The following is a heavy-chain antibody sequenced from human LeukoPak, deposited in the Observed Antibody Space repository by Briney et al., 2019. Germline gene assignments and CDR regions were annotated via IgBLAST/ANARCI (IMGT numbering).Heavy chain of an antibody. Sequence: GGSLRLSCAASGFTFSRYATTWVRQAPGKGLEWVSSISGGGGDTYCAGSVKGRFTISRDNSKDTLYLQMTGLRAEDTAVYYCANDQDSSLSEFFGWFDSWGQGTLVTVSS. D-gene: IGHD6-19*01. CDR2: ISGGGGDT. V-gene: IGHV3-23*01. J-gene: IGHJ5*01. CDR3: ANDQDSSLSEFFGWFDS. CDR1: GFTFSRYA.